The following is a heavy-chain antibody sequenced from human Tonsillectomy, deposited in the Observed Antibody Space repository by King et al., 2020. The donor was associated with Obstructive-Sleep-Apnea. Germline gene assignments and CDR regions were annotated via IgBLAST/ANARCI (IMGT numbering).Heavy chain of an antibody. Sequence: QLQESGPGLVKPSETLSLTCTVSGGSISSSTYYWDWIRQPPGTGLEWIGSIYYICSTYYNPSLEIRVTISVDTSKNHFSLKLSSVSAADTAVYYCARRYCSSTSCYAYYFDYWGQGTLVTVSS. D-gene: IGHD2-2*01. CDR1: GGSISSSTYY. J-gene: IGHJ4*02. CDR3: ARRYCSSTSCYAYYFDY. CDR2: IYYICST. V-gene: IGHV4-39*07.